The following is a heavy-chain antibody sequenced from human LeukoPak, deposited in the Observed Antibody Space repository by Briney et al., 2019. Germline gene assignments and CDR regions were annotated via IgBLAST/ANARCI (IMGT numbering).Heavy chain of an antibody. J-gene: IGHJ4*02. CDR1: GFTFSSYG. CDR2: ISYDGSNK. CDR3: AKEGPNWGEGAFGY. Sequence: HPGRSPRLSCAASGFTFSSYGMHWVRQAPGKGLEWVAVISYDGSNKYYADSVKGRFTISRDNSKNTLYLQMNSLRAEDTAVYYCAKEGPNWGEGAFGYWGQGTLVTVSS. V-gene: IGHV3-30*18. D-gene: IGHD7-27*01.